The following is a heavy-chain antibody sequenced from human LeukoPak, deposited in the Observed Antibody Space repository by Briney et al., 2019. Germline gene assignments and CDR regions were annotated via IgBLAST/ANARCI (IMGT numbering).Heavy chain of an antibody. D-gene: IGHD1-1*01. CDR2: IYYSGST. CDR1: GGSISSSSYY. CDR3: ARELERRPIDY. V-gene: IGHV4-39*07. Sequence: SETLSLTCTVSGGSISSSSYYWGWIRQPPGKGLEWIGSIYYSGSTYYNPSLKSRVTISVDTSKNQFSLKLSSVTAADTAVYYCARELERRPIDYWGQGALVTVSS. J-gene: IGHJ4*02.